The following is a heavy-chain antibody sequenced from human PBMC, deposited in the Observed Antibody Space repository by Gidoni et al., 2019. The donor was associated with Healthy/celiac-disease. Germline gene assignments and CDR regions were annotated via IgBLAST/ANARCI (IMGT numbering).Heavy chain of an antibody. D-gene: IGHD3-10*01. V-gene: IGHV3-21*01. J-gene: IGHJ3*02. Sequence: EVQLVESGGGLVKPGGSLRLSCAASGFTFSSYSMNWVRQAPGKGLEWVSSISSSSSYIYYADSVKGRFTISRDNAKNSLYLQMNSLRAEDTAVYYCARGSGSYEEPDAFDIWGQGTMVTVSS. CDR1: GFTFSSYS. CDR3: ARGSGSYEEPDAFDI. CDR2: ISSSSSYI.